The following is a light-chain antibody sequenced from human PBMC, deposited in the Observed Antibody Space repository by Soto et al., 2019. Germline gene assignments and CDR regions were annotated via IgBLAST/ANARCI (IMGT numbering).Light chain of an antibody. CDR3: AAWDDSLNGRV. J-gene: IGLJ1*01. Sequence: QLVLTQSSSASASLGSSVKLTCTLSSGHSSYIIAWHQQQPGKAPRYLMKLEGSGNYNKGSGVPDRFSGSSSGADRYLSISNLQSEDEADYYCAAWDDSLNGRVFGTGTKVTVL. V-gene: IGLV4-60*03. CDR1: SGHSSYI. CDR2: LEGSGNY.